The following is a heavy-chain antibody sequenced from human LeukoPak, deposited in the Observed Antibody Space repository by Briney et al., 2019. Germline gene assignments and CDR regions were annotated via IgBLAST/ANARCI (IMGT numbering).Heavy chain of an antibody. D-gene: IGHD3-10*01. V-gene: IGHV4-61*01. CDR2: VYYSGST. CDR1: GGSVNSGSYY. Sequence: SETLSLTCTVSGGSVNSGSYYWGWIRQPPGKGLEWIGVVYYSGSTSYNPSLKSRVTISLDTSKNQFSLNLSSVTAADTAVYYCARGGMVHSYNWFDPWGQGTLVTVSS. J-gene: IGHJ5*02. CDR3: ARGGMVHSYNWFDP.